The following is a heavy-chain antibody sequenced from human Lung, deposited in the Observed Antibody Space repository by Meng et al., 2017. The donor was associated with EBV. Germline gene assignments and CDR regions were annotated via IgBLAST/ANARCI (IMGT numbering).Heavy chain of an antibody. V-gene: IGHV3-53*01. CDR2: IYTGGST. J-gene: IGHJ5*02. CDR3: ARGHGA. CDR1: GLTVNSYY. Sequence: DVQFVQCIRSAIHSCESLVLPCAASGLTVNSYYMGLVRQAPGKWLECVSLIYTGGSTHYADSLRCRFTISRDIYKNTVYLQMNSLRVEDTAMYYCARGHGAWGQGTLVTVSS. D-gene: IGHD3-16*01.